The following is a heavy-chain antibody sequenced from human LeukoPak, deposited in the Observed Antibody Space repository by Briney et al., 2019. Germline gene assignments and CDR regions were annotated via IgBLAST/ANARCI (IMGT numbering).Heavy chain of an antibody. Sequence: GRSLRLSCAASGFTFSSYAMHWVRQAPGRGLEWVAVIASDGRDKHCTDSVKGRFTISRDNSKNTLYLQMNSLRAEDTAVYYCARDFMTAAGIHWGEGTLVTVSS. CDR2: IASDGRDK. D-gene: IGHD6-13*01. CDR1: GFTFSSYA. V-gene: IGHV3-30*03. J-gene: IGHJ4*02. CDR3: ARDFMTAAGIH.